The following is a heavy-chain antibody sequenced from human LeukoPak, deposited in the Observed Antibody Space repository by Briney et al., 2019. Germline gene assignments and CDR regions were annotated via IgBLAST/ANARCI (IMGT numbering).Heavy chain of an antibody. J-gene: IGHJ4*02. Sequence: WMGGFDPEDGETIYAQKFQGRVTMTEDTSTDTAYMELSSLRSEDTAVYYCATDYYDSSDYNWGQGTLVTVSS. CDR2: FDPEDGET. V-gene: IGHV1-24*01. CDR3: ATDYYDSSDYN. D-gene: IGHD3-22*01.